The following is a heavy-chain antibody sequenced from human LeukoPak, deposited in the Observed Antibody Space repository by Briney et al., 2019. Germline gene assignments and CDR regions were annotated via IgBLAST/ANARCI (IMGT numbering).Heavy chain of an antibody. CDR2: ISYDGSNK. Sequence: GGSLRLSCAASGFTFSSYAMHWVRQAPGKGLEWVAVISYDGSNKYYADSVKGRFTISRDNSKNTPYLQMNSLRAEDTAVYYCARAGKKKYSGSYLDYWGQGTLVTVSS. D-gene: IGHD1-26*01. CDR1: GFTFSSYA. CDR3: ARAGKKKYSGSYLDY. V-gene: IGHV3-30*04. J-gene: IGHJ4*02.